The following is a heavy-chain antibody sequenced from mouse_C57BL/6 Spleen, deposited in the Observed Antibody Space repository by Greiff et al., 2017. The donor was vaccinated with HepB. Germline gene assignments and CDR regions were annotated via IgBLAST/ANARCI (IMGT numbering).Heavy chain of an antibody. CDR1: GFTFTDYY. V-gene: IGHV7-3*01. D-gene: IGHD2-3*01. Sequence: EVNVVESGGGLVQPGGSLSLSCAASGFTFTDYYMSWVRQPPGKALEWLGFIRNKANGYTTEYSASVKGRFTISRDNSQSILYLQMNALRAEDSATYYCARYRTFIYDGYYVPFDYWGQGTTLTVSS. CDR3: ARYRTFIYDGYYVPFDY. J-gene: IGHJ2*01. CDR2: IRNKANGYTT.